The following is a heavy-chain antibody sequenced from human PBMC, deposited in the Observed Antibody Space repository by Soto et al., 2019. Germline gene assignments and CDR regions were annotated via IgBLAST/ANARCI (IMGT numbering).Heavy chain of an antibody. CDR2: IWYDGSNK. V-gene: IGHV3-33*01. Sequence: GGSLRLSCAASGFTFSSYGMHWVRQAPGKGLEWVAVIWYDGSNKYYADSVKGRFTISRDNSKNTLYLQMNSLRAEDTAVYYCAGDQSFNRLVTYYYGMDVWGQGTTVTVSS. CDR1: GFTFSSYG. J-gene: IGHJ6*02. CDR3: AGDQSFNRLVTYYYGMDV. D-gene: IGHD6-19*01.